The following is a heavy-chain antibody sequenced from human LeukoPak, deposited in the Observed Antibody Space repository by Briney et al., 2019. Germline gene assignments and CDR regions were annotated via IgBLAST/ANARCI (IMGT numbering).Heavy chain of an antibody. D-gene: IGHD5-12*01. V-gene: IGHV4-38-2*01. CDR2: IYHSGST. CDR3: ARHGGHSGFDPYDF. Sequence: PSETLSLTCAVSGYSIGNGYYWAWIRQPPGKGLEWIGSIYHSGSTYYKPSLKSRVTISVDTSKNQFSLNVNSVTATDTAVYYCARHGGHSGFDPYDFWGQGTLVTVSS. CDR1: GYSIGNGYY. J-gene: IGHJ4*02.